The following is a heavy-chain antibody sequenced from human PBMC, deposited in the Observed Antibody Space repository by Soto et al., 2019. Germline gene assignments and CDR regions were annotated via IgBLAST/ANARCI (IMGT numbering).Heavy chain of an antibody. Sequence: GGSLRLSCAASGFTFSSYSMNWVRQAPGKGPECVSYISSSSSTIYDADSVKGRFTISRDNAKNSLYLQMKSLRAEDTAVYYCARVLYSSSPQLDYWGQGTLVTVSS. D-gene: IGHD6-6*01. V-gene: IGHV3-48*01. CDR2: ISSSSSTI. CDR3: ARVLYSSSPQLDY. CDR1: GFTFSSYS. J-gene: IGHJ4*02.